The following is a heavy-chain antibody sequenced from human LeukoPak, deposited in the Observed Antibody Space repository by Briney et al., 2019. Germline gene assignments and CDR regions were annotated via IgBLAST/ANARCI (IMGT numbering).Heavy chain of an antibody. CDR3: ARDDCGGGTCRDNFYFFGMDV. CDR1: GFTVDSNY. V-gene: IGHV3-53*01. D-gene: IGHD2-15*01. CDR2: IYTGGNT. J-gene: IGHJ6*02. Sequence: GGSLRLSCAASGFTVDSNYLSWVRQAPGKGLEWVSTIYTGGNTYYAASVKGRFTISRDFSKNTVFLHMNSLRDEDTAVYYCARDDCGGGTCRDNFYFFGMDVWGQGTTVTVSS.